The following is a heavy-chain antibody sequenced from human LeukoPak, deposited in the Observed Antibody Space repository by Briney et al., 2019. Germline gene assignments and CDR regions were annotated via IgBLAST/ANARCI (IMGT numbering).Heavy chain of an antibody. J-gene: IGHJ4*02. Sequence: GGSLRLSCAVSGFTFSNYALSWVRQAPGKGLEWVLGITSSGGSTFYADSVKGRFTISRDNSKNTLYLQMNSLRVDDTAVYYCAKQSQGFGSGSFFGYWGQGTLVTVFS. CDR3: AKQSQGFGSGSFFGY. V-gene: IGHV3-23*01. CDR2: ITSSGGST. CDR1: GFTFSNYA. D-gene: IGHD3-10*01.